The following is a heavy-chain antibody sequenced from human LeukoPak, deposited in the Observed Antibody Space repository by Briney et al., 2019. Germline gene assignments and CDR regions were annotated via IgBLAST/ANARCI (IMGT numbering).Heavy chain of an antibody. CDR2: ISYDGSNK. CDR3: AREKNTYYDFYYYYYYMDV. D-gene: IGHD3-3*01. CDR1: GFTFSSYA. J-gene: IGHJ6*03. V-gene: IGHV3-30-3*01. Sequence: PGGSLRLSCAASGFTFSSYAMHWVRQAPGKGLEWVAVISYDGSNKYYADSVKGRFTISRDNAKNSLYLQTNSLRAEDTAVYYCAREKNTYYDFYYYYYYMDVWGKGTTVTVSS.